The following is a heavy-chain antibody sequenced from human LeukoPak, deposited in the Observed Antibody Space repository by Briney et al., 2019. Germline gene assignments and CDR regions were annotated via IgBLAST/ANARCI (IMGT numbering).Heavy chain of an antibody. CDR1: GFTFSSYA. V-gene: IGHV3-30-3*01. CDR3: ASLDTAMVN. D-gene: IGHD5-18*01. CDR2: ISYDGSNK. Sequence: GRSLRLSCAAPGFTFSSYAMHWVRQAPGKGLEWVAVISYDGSNKYYADSVKGRFTISRDNSKNTLYLQMNSLRAEDTAVYYCASLDTAMVNWGQGTLVTVSS. J-gene: IGHJ4*02.